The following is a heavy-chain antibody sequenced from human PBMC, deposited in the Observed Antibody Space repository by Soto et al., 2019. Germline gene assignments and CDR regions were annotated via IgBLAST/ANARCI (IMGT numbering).Heavy chain of an antibody. Sequence: SVKVSCKASGGTFTSYTISWVRQAPGQGLEWMGRIIPIFAIANYAQKFQGRVTITAEKSTSTDYMALTSLTSEATDVSYCGSRRSDGNYLDYWGQGTLVTVPS. V-gene: IGHV1-69*02. CDR2: IIPIFAIA. CDR3: GSRRSDGNYLDY. J-gene: IGHJ4*02. CDR1: GGTFTSYT.